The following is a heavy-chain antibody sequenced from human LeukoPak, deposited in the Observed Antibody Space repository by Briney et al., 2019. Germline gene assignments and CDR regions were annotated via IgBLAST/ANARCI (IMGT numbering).Heavy chain of an antibody. J-gene: IGHJ4*02. CDR2: MNPNSGNT. CDR3: ARFQLRNKDFDY. CDR1: GYTFTGYY. Sequence: ASVKVSCKASGYTFTGYYMHWVRQAPGQGLEWMGWMNPNSGNTGYAQKFQGRVTMTRNTSISTAYMELSSLRSEDTAVYYCARFQLRNKDFDYWGQGTLVTVSS. D-gene: IGHD2-2*01. V-gene: IGHV1-8*02.